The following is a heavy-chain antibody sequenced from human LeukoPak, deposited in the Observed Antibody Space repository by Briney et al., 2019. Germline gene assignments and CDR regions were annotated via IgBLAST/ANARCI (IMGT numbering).Heavy chain of an antibody. Sequence: GGSLRLSCAAPGFTFSSYWMSWVRQAPGKGLEWVANIKQDGSEKYYVDPVKGRFTISRDNAKNSLYLQMNSLRAEDTAVYYCARVLSYGDYVDYWGQGTLVTVSS. CDR2: IKQDGSEK. J-gene: IGHJ4*02. CDR3: ARVLSYGDYVDY. D-gene: IGHD4-17*01. V-gene: IGHV3-7*01. CDR1: GFTFSSYW.